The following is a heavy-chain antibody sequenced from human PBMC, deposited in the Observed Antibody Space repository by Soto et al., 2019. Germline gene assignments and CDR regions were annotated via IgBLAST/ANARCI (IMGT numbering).Heavy chain of an antibody. Sequence: GESLKICCKGSGYNFANYWIGWVRQMPGKGLGWMGMIFPGDSDTKNNPSLQGQITMSAXXXXXSXYXQXXXLKAXDTAMYYCATRKFSSPESSPWGQGTQDTVSS. CDR3: ATRKFSSPESSP. CDR1: GYNFANYW. CDR2: IFPGDSDT. V-gene: IGHV5-51*01. D-gene: IGHD3-10*01. J-gene: IGHJ5*02.